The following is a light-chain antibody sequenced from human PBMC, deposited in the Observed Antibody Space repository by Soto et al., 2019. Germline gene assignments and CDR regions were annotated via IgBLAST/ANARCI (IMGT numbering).Light chain of an antibody. J-gene: IGKJ2*01. V-gene: IGKV1-12*01. Sequence: DIQMTQSPSSVSASVRDRVTITCRASQGVSNWLAWYQQKPGKAPKLLIYAASNLQSGVPARFSGNGSGTDFTLTISSLQPEDFGTYYCQQANSFPYTFGQGTKVGIK. CDR2: AAS. CDR1: QGVSNW. CDR3: QQANSFPYT.